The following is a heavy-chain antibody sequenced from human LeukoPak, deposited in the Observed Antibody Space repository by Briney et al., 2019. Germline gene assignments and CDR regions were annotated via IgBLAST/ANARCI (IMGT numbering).Heavy chain of an antibody. V-gene: IGHV3-13*01. CDR2: IGTAGDT. CDR1: GFTFSSYD. Sequence: GGSLRLSCAASGFTFSSYDMHWVRQATGKGLEWVSAIGTAGDTYYPGSVKGRFTISRENAKNSLYLQMNSLRAEDTAVYYCARDFGELWVGEYPMNWGQGTLVTVSS. CDR3: ARDFGELWVGEYPMN. D-gene: IGHD3-10*01. J-gene: IGHJ4*02.